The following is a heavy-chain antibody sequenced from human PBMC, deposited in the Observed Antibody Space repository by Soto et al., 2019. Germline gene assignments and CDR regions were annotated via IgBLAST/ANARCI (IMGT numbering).Heavy chain of an antibody. D-gene: IGHD6-19*01. CDR1: GYTFTSYA. Sequence: QVQLVQSGAEEKKPGASVKVSCKASGYTFTSYAMHWVRQAPGQRLEWMGWINAGNGNTKYSQKFQGRVTITRDTSAGTAYMGLSSLRSEDTAVYYCARGGGWYVWFDPWGQGTLVTVSS. CDR3: ARGGGWYVWFDP. J-gene: IGHJ5*02. V-gene: IGHV1-3*05. CDR2: INAGNGNT.